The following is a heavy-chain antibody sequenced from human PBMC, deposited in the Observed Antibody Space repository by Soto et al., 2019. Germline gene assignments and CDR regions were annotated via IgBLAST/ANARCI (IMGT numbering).Heavy chain of an antibody. CDR2: INAGNGNT. CDR1: GYTFTSYA. Sequence: QVQLVQSGAEVKKPGASVKVSCKASGYTFTSYAMHWVRQPPGQRLEWMGGINAGNGNTKYSQKFQGRVTITRDTSASTAYMELGSLRSEDTAVYYCAREDLGWGYGYYFDYWGQGTLVTVSS. CDR3: AREDLGWGYGYYFDY. D-gene: IGHD4-17*01. V-gene: IGHV1-3*01. J-gene: IGHJ4*02.